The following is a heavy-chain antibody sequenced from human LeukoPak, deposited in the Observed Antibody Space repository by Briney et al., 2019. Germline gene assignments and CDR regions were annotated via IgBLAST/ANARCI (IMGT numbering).Heavy chain of an antibody. V-gene: IGHV1-8*01. CDR1: GYTFANYD. Sequence: ASVKVSCQASGYTFANYDSNWVRQACGRELEWMGWMNPNSGNTGYAQKFQGRVTMTRNTSISTAYMELSSLRSEDTAVYYCARADYYYMDVWGKGTTVTVS. J-gene: IGHJ6*03. CDR3: ARADYYYMDV. CDR2: MNPNSGNT.